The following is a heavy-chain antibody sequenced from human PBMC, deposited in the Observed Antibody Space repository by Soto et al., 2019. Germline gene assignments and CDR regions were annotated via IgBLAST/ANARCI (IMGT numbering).Heavy chain of an antibody. CDR3: ARERAVAVNDYFDY. CDR2: IYSSGSSTYNPSLEST. J-gene: IGHJ4*02. Sequence: PSETLSFTCTVSGDSIRSYYWGWIRQPPGKGLEWIGYIYSSGSSTYNPSLESTNYNPSLKNRVTISVDTSKNQFSLRLSSVTAAYTVVYYCARERAVAVNDYFDYWGQGILVTVS. V-gene: IGHV4-59*01. D-gene: IGHD6-19*01. CDR1: GDSIRSYY.